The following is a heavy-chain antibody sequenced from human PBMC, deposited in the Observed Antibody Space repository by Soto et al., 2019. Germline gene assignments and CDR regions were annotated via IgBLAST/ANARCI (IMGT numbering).Heavy chain of an antibody. CDR2: IYYSGST. D-gene: IGHD2-8*01. Sequence: SETLSLTCTVSGGSISSYYWSWIRQPPGKGLEWIGYIYYSGSTNYNPSLKSRVTISVDTSKNQFSLKLSSVTAADTDVYYCARSSGYCTNGVCKNWFDPWGQGTLVTVSS. CDR3: ARSSGYCTNGVCKNWFDP. V-gene: IGHV4-59*01. CDR1: GGSISSYY. J-gene: IGHJ5*02.